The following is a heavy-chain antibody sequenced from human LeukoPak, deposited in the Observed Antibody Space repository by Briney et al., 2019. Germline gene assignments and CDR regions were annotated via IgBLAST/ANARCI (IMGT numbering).Heavy chain of an antibody. D-gene: IGHD2/OR15-2a*01. Sequence: ASVKVSCKASGYTFSSYVMHWVCQAPGQSLEWMGWINAGSGNTDYAQKFKDRVTITRDTSASIAYMKLNSLRSEDTAVYYCARDTFGTSRPIEYWGQGTLVTVSS. J-gene: IGHJ4*02. V-gene: IGHV1-3*01. CDR1: GYTFSSYV. CDR2: INAGSGNT. CDR3: ARDTFGTSRPIEY.